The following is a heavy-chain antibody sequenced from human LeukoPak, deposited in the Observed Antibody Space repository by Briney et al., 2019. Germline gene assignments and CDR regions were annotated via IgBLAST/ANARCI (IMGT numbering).Heavy chain of an antibody. CDR1: GGTFSSYA. V-gene: IGHV1-69*04. J-gene: IGHJ6*02. D-gene: IGHD4-17*01. Sequence: EASVKVSCKASGGTFSSYAISWVRQAPGQGLEWMGRIIPILGIANYAQKFQGRVTITADKSTSTAYMELSSLRSEDTAVYYCASLDDYGAANQGRVDYGMDVWGQGTTVTVSS. CDR3: ASLDDYGAANQGRVDYGMDV. CDR2: IIPILGIA.